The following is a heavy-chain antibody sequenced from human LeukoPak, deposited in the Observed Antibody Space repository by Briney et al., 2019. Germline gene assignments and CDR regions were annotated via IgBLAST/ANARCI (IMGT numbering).Heavy chain of an antibody. CDR2: IDYDGRNE. J-gene: IGHJ3*01. CDR3: AKEGIDAFDV. V-gene: IGHV3-30*02. Sequence: GGSLRLSCAVSGFTFSSYGMHWLRQAPGKGLEWVACIDYDGRNEFYGDSVKGRFTISRDNSKNTLYLQMNSLRCDDTAVYYCAKEGIDAFDVWGQGTMVTVSS. CDR1: GFTFSSYG.